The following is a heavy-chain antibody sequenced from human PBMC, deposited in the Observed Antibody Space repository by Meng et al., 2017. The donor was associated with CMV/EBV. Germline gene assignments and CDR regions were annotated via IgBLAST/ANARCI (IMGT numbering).Heavy chain of an antibody. V-gene: IGHV3-21*01. Sequence: GESLKISCAASGFTFSSYNMNWVRQAPGKGLEWVSSISPSGTYIYYADSVKGRFTISRDNAKISLYLQMNSLRAEDTAVYCCARGPRAGGVVPLWGALWFDPWGQGTLVTVSS. D-gene: IGHD2-2*01. CDR3: ARGPRAGGVVPLWGALWFDP. J-gene: IGHJ5*02. CDR2: ISPSGTYI. CDR1: GFTFSSYN.